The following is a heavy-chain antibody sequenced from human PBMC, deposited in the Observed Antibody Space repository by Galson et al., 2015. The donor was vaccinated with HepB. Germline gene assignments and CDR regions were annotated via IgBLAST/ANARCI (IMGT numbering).Heavy chain of an antibody. V-gene: IGHV3-53*01. CDR3: ASAVDY. Sequence: SLRLSCAASGFSVSSVYMSWVRQAPGRGLEWVSMIYSGDTTYYADSVKGRFTISRDYSKNSLYLQMNSLRAEDTAVYYCASAVDYWGQGTLVTVSS. CDR1: GFSVSSVY. CDR2: IYSGDTT. J-gene: IGHJ4*02.